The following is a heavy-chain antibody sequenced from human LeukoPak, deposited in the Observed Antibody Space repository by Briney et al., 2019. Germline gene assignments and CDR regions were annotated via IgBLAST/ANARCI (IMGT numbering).Heavy chain of an antibody. J-gene: IGHJ3*02. CDR2: FYYTGST. D-gene: IGHD1-26*01. V-gene: IGHV4-39*01. CDR3: ARRSGTYHAFDI. Sequence: SETLSLTCTVSGGSISSYGYYWGWIRQPPGKGLEWIGSFYYTGSTFYNPSLKSRVTISVDTSENQFSLKLSSVTAADTAVYYCARRSGTYHAFDIWGQGTMVTVSS. CDR1: GGSISSYGYY.